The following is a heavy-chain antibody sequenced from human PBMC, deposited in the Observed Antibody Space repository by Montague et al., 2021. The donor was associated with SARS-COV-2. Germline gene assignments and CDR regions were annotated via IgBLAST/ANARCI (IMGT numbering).Heavy chain of an antibody. D-gene: IGHD3-3*01. V-gene: IGHV4-39*01. CDR3: ARQKMGSVTIFGVVMHDRWFDP. CDR2: NYGTGST. CDR1: GSSINSSSYY. J-gene: IGHJ5*02. Sequence: SETLSLTCTVSGSSINSSSYYWVWMRPPQGQEREGNGYNYGTGSTCYTPSLRGRVTVSVSTSKNQFSLTVSSVTAAATAVYYCARQKMGSVTIFGVVMHDRWFDPFGQGTLVTVSS.